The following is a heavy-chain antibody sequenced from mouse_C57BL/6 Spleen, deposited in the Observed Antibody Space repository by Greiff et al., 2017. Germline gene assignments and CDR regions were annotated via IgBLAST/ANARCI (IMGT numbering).Heavy chain of an antibody. V-gene: IGHV1-82*01. Sequence: QVQLQQSGPELVKPGASVKISCKASGYAFSSSWMNWVKQRPGKGLEWIGRIYPGDGDTNYNGKFKGKATLTADKSSSTAYMQLSSLTSEDSAVYFCARDGPYYGSSYSGYFDVWGTGTTVTVSS. D-gene: IGHD1-1*01. CDR2: IYPGDGDT. CDR3: ARDGPYYGSSYSGYFDV. CDR1: GYAFSSSW. J-gene: IGHJ1*03.